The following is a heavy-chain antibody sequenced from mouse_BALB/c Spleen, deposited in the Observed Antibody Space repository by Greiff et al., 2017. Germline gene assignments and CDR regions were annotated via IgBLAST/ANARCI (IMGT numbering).Heavy chain of an antibody. J-gene: IGHJ2*01. D-gene: IGHD2-1*01. CDR3: TRDGNQYFDY. CDR1: GFTFSSFT. Sequence: EVKLVESGGGLVKPGGSLKLSCAASGFTFSSFTMFWVRQTPEKRLEWVATISSGGSYTYYPDSVKGRFTISRDNAKNTLYLQMSSLKSEDTAMYYCTRDGNQYFDYWGQGTTLTVSS. CDR2: ISSGGSYT. V-gene: IGHV5-6-4*01.